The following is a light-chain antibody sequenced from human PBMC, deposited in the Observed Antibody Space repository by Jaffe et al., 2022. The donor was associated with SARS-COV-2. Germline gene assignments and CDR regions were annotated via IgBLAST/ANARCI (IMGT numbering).Light chain of an antibody. CDR2: GAS. V-gene: IGKV3-20*01. Sequence: EVVLTQSPGSLSLSPGERATLSCRASQSISSSYLAWYQQKPGQAPRLLIYGASWRATGIPDRFSGSGSGTEFTLTISRLEPEDFAVYYCQQYDISLTFGGGTKVEIK. CDR1: QSISSSY. CDR3: QQYDISLT. J-gene: IGKJ4*01.